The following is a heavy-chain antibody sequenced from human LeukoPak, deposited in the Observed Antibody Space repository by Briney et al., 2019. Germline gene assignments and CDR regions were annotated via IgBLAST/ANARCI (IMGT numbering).Heavy chain of an antibody. CDR3: ERGSGSYYSDYYYGMDV. Sequence: GESLKISCMGSGYSFTGYWIAWVRQMPGKGLEWMGIIYPDDSDTRYSPSFQGQVTISADKSISTAYLHWSSLRASDTAMYYCERGSGSYYSDYYYGMDVWGQGTTVTVAS. J-gene: IGHJ6*02. D-gene: IGHD3-10*01. V-gene: IGHV5-51*01. CDR1: GYSFTGYW. CDR2: IYPDDSDT.